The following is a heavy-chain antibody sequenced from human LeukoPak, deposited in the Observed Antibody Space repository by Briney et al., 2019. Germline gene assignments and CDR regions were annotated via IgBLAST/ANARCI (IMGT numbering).Heavy chain of an antibody. CDR1: GLIFSDYW. CDR2: IRQDGSEG. D-gene: IGHD5-18*01. Sequence: GGSLRLSCAASGLIFSDYWMTWVRQAPGKGLEWVANIRQDGSEGYYVDSVRGRFAVTRDNAKSSLYLQLNSLRAEDTAVYYCAREKVNSYGWVFDYWGQGTLVTVSS. V-gene: IGHV3-7*01. J-gene: IGHJ4*02. CDR3: AREKVNSYGWVFDY.